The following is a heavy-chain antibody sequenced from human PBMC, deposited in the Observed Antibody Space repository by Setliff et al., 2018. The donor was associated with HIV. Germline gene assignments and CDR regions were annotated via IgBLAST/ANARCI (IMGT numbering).Heavy chain of an antibody. J-gene: IGHJ4*02. V-gene: IGHV4-34*01. CDR1: GGPFSGNY. D-gene: IGHD5-12*01. CDR2: INHSGST. CDR3: ARGSSGFHYVADS. Sequence: NPSETLSLTCAVYGGPFSGNYRSWIRQPPGKGLEWIGEINHSGSTNYNPSLKSRVTISVDTSKNQFSLNLSSVTAAETAVYYCARGSSGFHYVADSWGQGTLVTVSS.